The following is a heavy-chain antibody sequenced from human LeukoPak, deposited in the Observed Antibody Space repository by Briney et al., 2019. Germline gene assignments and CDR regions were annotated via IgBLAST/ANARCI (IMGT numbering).Heavy chain of an antibody. CDR1: GYTFTSYG. V-gene: IGHV1-18*01. CDR2: ISAYNGNT. Sequence: ASVKVSCKASGYTFTSYGISWVRQAPGQGLEWMGWISAYNGNTNYAQKLQGRVTMTTDTSTSTAYMELRSLRSDDTAVYYCATFPKKGDAFDIWGQGTMVTVSS. D-gene: IGHD2/OR15-2a*01. CDR3: ATFPKKGDAFDI. J-gene: IGHJ3*02.